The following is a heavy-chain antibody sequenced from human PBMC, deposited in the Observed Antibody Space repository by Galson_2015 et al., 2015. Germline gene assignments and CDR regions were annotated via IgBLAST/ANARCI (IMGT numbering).Heavy chain of an antibody. Sequence: SLRLSCAASGFTFSSYSMNWVHQAPGKGLEWVSYISSSSSIIYYADSVKGRFTISRDNAKNSLYLQMNSLRAEDTAVYYCAKTPQGLGDAFDIWGQGTMVTVSS. J-gene: IGHJ3*02. V-gene: IGHV3-48*01. CDR3: AKTPQGLGDAFDI. D-gene: IGHD6-6*01. CDR2: ISSSSSII. CDR1: GFTFSSYS.